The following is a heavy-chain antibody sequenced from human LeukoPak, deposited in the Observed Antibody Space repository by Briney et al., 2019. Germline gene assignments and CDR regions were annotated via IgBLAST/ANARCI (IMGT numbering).Heavy chain of an antibody. D-gene: IGHD6-13*01. V-gene: IGHV3-21*01. Sequence: GVTLRLSCAASGFTFSIYGMNWVRQAPGKGLEWVSSISSSSSYIYYADSVKGRFTISRDNAKNSLYLQMNSLRAEDTAVYYCASPYSSRWYELCYWGQGTLVTVSS. CDR1: GFTFSIYG. CDR2: ISSSSSYI. J-gene: IGHJ4*02. CDR3: ASPYSSRWYELCY.